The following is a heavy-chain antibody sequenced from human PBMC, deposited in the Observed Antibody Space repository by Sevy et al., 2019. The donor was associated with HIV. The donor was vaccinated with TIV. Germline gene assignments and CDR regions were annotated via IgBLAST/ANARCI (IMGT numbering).Heavy chain of an antibody. CDR2: TYYRSKWYN. V-gene: IGHV6-1*01. CDR1: GDSVSSNSAA. J-gene: IGHJ3*02. CDR3: ARGTYYYDSSGYEDAFDI. Sequence: SQTLSLTCAISGDSVSSNSAAWNWIRQSPSRGLEWLGRTYYRSKWYNDYAVSVKSRITINPDTSKNQFSLQLNSVNPEDTAVYYCARGTYYYDSSGYEDAFDIWGQGTMVTVSS. D-gene: IGHD3-22*01.